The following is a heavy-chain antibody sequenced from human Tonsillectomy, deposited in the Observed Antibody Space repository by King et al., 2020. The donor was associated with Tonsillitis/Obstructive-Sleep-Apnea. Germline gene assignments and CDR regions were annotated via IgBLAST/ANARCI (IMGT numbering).Heavy chain of an antibody. D-gene: IGHD1-26*01. Sequence: VQLVQSGGGLVQPGGSLRLSCAASGFTFSSYWMHWVRQAPGKGLVWVSRINSDGSSTSYAASVKGRFTISRDNAKNTLYLQMNSLRAEDTAVYYCARDIGGSYRSRTFDYWGQGTLVTVSS. J-gene: IGHJ4*02. CDR2: INSDGSST. CDR1: GFTFSSYW. V-gene: IGHV3-74*01. CDR3: ARDIGGSYRSRTFDY.